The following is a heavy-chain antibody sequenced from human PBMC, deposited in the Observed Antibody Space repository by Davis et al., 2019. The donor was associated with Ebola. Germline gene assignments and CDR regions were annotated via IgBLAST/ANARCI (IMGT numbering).Heavy chain of an antibody. J-gene: IGHJ3*01. CDR2: IIPILGGA. D-gene: IGHD7-27*01. CDR3: ARPLGTRRISIRDPFDV. CDR1: GGSFSSSS. V-gene: IGHV1-69*10. Sequence: SVKVSCKASGGSFSSSSLNWVRQAPGQGLEWMGGIIPILGGAHYAQKFQGRVTITADESTSTVYMELSSLRSDDTALYYCARPLGTRRISIRDPFDVWGQGTMVTVSS.